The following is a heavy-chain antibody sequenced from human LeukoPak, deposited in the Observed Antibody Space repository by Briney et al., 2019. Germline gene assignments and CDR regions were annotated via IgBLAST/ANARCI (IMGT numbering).Heavy chain of an antibody. CDR3: ARESIAAAGYYYYYGMDV. CDR1: GGSFSGYY. J-gene: IGHJ6*02. V-gene: IGHV4-34*01. Sequence: SETLSLTCAVYGGSFSGYYWSWIRQPPGKGLEWIGEINHSGSTNYNPSLKSRVTISVDTSKNQFSLKLSSVTAADTAVYYCARESIAAAGYYYYYGMDVWGQGTTVTVSS. D-gene: IGHD6-13*01. CDR2: INHSGST.